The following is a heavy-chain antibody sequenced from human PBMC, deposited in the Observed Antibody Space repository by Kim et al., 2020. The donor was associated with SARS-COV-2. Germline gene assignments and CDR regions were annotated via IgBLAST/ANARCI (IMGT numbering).Heavy chain of an antibody. J-gene: IGHJ4*02. CDR3: ASLDFAFLYGGYDY. CDR1: GGSISSSSYY. CDR2: IYYSGST. Sequence: SETLSLTCTVSGGSISSSSYYWGWIRQPPGKGLEWIGSIYYSGSTYYNPSLKSRVTISVDTSKNQFSLMLSSVTAADTAVYYCASLDFAFLYGGYDYWGQGTLVTVSS. V-gene: IGHV4-39*01. D-gene: IGHD5-12*01.